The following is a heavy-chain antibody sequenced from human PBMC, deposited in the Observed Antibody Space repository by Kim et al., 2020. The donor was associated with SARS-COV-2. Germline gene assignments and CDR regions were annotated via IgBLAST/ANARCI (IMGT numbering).Heavy chain of an antibody. J-gene: IGHJ5*02. Sequence: GGSLRLSCAASGFTFSSYAMHWVRQAPGKGLEWVAVISYDGSNKYYADSVKGRFTISRDNSKNTLYLQMNSLRAEDTAVYYCARVGDILTGYWKNWFDPWGQGTLVTVSS. V-gene: IGHV3-30*04. CDR1: GFTFSSYA. CDR3: ARVGDILTGYWKNWFDP. D-gene: IGHD3-9*01. CDR2: ISYDGSNK.